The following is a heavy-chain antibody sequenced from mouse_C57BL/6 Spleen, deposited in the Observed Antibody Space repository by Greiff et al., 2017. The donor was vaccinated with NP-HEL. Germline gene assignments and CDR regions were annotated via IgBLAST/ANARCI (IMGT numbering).Heavy chain of an antibody. CDR3: ARWGGSSGYGY. V-gene: IGHV1-52*01. CDR1: GYTFTSYW. CDR2: IDPSDSET. D-gene: IGHD3-2*02. J-gene: IGHJ2*01. Sequence: VQLQQPGAELVRPGSSVKLSCKASGYTFTSYWMHWVKQRPIQGLEWIGNIDPSDSETHYNQKFKDKATLTVDKSSSTAYMQLSSLTSEGSAVYYCARWGGSSGYGYWGQGPTLTVSS.